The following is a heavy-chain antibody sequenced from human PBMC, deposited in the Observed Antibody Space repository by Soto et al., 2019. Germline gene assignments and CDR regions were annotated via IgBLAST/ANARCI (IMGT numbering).Heavy chain of an antibody. CDR3: AKARGEGATTLEY. J-gene: IGHJ4*02. CDR2: SNK. V-gene: IGHV3-30-3*01. CDR1: GFTLNSYS. Sequence: QVQLVESGGGVVQPEKSLTLSCTASGFTLNSYSIHWVRQAPGKGLEWVAGSNKYYADSVKGRFTISRDTSKDTVFLQLNRLRTADTAVYYCAKARGEGATTLEYWGQGTLVTVSS. D-gene: IGHD1-26*01.